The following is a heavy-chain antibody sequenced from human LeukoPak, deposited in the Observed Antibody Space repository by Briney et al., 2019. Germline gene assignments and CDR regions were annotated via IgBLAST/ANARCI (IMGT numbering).Heavy chain of an antibody. V-gene: IGHV1-69*06. CDR3: ARDIGLELKNWFDP. J-gene: IGHJ5*02. CDR2: IIPIFGTA. D-gene: IGHD1-7*01. CDR1: GGTFSRYA. Sequence: ASVKVSCKASGGTFSRYAISWVRQAPGQGLEWMGGIIPIFGTANYAQKFQGRVTITADKSTSTAYMELSSLRSEETAVYYCARDIGLELKNWFDPWGQGTLVTVSS.